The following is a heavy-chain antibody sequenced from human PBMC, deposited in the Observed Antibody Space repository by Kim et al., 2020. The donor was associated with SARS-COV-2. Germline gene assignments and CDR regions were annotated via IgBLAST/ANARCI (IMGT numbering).Heavy chain of an antibody. Sequence: GGSLRLSCAGSGFTFGSAHMHWVRQAPGKGLEWVALISADESNKDYVDSVKGRFTVSRDNSQNTLFLQIDSLRAEDTALYYCAGEGQGSGRAGSFGYWG. CDR1: GFTFGSAH. CDR3: AGEGQGSGRAGSFGY. CDR2: ISADESNK. J-gene: IGHJ4*01. D-gene: IGHD6-19*01. V-gene: IGHV3-30*03.